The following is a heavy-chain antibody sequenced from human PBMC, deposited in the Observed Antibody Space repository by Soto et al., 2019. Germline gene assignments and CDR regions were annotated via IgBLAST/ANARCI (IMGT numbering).Heavy chain of an antibody. CDR3: ARGYYYGGLDP. CDR1: GFTFSRYA. J-gene: IGHJ5*02. V-gene: IGHV3-30-3*01. D-gene: IGHD3-10*01. CDR2: ISYDGSEK. Sequence: QVQLVESGGGVVQPGRSLRLSCAASGFTFSRYAMHWARQAPGKGLEWVTVISYDGSEKYYVDSVKGRFTSSRDNSRNEVYLQMNSLSGEDTAVYYCARGYYYGGLDPWGQGTRVTVSA.